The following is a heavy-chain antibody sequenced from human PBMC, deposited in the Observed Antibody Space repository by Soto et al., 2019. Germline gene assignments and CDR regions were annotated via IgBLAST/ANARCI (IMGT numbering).Heavy chain of an antibody. CDR2: IVVGSGNT. CDR3: AAVGTNYDYVWGSYRRVRPEYDAFDI. J-gene: IGHJ3*02. CDR1: GFTFTSSA. V-gene: IGHV1-58*01. D-gene: IGHD3-16*02. Sequence: GASVKVSCKASGFTFTSSAVQWVRQARGQRLEWIGWIVVGSGNTNYAQKFQERVTITRDMSTSTAYMELSSLRSEDTAVYYCAAVGTNYDYVWGSYRRVRPEYDAFDIWGQGTMVTVSS.